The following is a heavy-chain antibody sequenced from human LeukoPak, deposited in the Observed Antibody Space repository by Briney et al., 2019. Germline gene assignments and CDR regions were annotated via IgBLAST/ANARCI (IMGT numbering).Heavy chain of an antibody. Sequence: TLSLTCAVSGDSISSGGYSWSWIRLPPGKGLEWIGYIYRSGSTSYNPSLKSRVTISIDRSKNQFSLKLSSMTAADTAVYYCARGGYGGNSYAFDIWGQGTMVTVSS. CDR3: ARGGYGGNSYAFDI. J-gene: IGHJ3*02. V-gene: IGHV4-30-2*01. CDR2: IYRSGST. CDR1: GDSISSGGYS. D-gene: IGHD4-23*01.